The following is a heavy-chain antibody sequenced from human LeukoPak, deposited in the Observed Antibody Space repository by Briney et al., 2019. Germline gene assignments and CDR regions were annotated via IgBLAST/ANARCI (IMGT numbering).Heavy chain of an antibody. CDR3: AKVRASQDIVVVPAAMGAYYYYGMDV. D-gene: IGHD2-2*01. CDR1: GFTFSSYG. J-gene: IGHJ6*02. V-gene: IGHV3-30*18. Sequence: PGGSLRLSCAASGFTFSSYGMHWVRQAPGKGLEWVAVISYDGSNKYYADSVKGRFTISRDNSKNTLYLQMNSLRAEDTAVYYCAKVRASQDIVVVPAAMGAYYYYGMDVWGQGTTVTVSS. CDR2: ISYDGSNK.